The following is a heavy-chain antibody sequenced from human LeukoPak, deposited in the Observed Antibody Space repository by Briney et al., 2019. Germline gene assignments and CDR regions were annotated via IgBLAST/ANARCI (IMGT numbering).Heavy chain of an antibody. CDR2: IDGSGSTM. CDR1: GFTFSDKY. V-gene: IGHV3-11*01. Sequence: PGGSLRLSCAASGFTFSDKYMTWIRQAPGKGLEWLAHIDGSGSTMYYANSVKGRFTISRDNREKSLSLQLNSLRAGDTAIYYCAGLFPTVTPWFDPWGQGTLVTVSS. J-gene: IGHJ5*02. CDR3: AGLFPTVTPWFDP. D-gene: IGHD4-17*01.